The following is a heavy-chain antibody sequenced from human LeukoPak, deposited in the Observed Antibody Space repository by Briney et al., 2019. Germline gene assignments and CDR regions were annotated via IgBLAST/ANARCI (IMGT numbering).Heavy chain of an antibody. CDR1: GFTFSSYS. D-gene: IGHD5-18*01. CDR2: ISSSSSTI. V-gene: IGHV3-48*04. CDR3: AKDRGYSYGSDAFDI. J-gene: IGHJ3*02. Sequence: PGGSLRLSCAASGFTFSSYSMNWVRQAPGKGLEWVSYISSSSSTIYYADSVKGRFTISRDNAKNSLYLQMSSLRAEDTALYYCAKDRGYSYGSDAFDIWGQGTMVTVSS.